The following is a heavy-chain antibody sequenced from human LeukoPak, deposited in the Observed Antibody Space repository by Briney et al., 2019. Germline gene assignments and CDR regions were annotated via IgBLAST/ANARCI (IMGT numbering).Heavy chain of an antibody. CDR1: GFTFSDYY. J-gene: IGHJ4*02. D-gene: IGHD3-3*01. CDR3: ARDMKGITIFGVVRGPLDY. Sequence: PGGSLRLSCAASGFTFSDYYMSWVRQAPGKGLEWVSGINWNGGSTGYADSVKGRFTISRDNAKNSLYLQMNSLRAEDTALYYCARDMKGITIFGVVRGPLDYWGQGTLVTVSS. V-gene: IGHV3-20*04. CDR2: INWNGGST.